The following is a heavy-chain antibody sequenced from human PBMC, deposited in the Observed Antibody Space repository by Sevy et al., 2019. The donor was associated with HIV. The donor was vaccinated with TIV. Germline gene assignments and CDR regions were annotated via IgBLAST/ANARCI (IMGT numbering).Heavy chain of an antibody. D-gene: IGHD6-6*01. CDR2: IIPIFGTA. J-gene: IGHJ4*02. CDR1: GGTFSSYA. Sequence: ASVKVSCKASGGTFSSYAISWVRQAPGQGLEWMGGIIPIFGTANYAQKFQGRVTITADESTSTAYMELSSLRSEDTAVYYCARGEHYSSSSLLVQGVIVNWGQGTLVTVSS. CDR3: ARGEHYSSSSLLVQGVIVN. V-gene: IGHV1-69*13.